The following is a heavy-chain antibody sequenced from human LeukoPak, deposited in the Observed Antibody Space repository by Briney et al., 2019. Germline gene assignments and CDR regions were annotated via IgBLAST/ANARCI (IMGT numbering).Heavy chain of an antibody. V-gene: IGHV3-7*03. J-gene: IGHJ6*02. CDR2: INEDETEK. D-gene: IGHD3-16*01. Sequence: GGSLRLSCAASGFTFSNYWMTWVRQAPGKGLGWVANINEDETEKYYVGSVKGRFTISRDNAKNSLYLQMSNLRAEDTAVYFCARGGGLDVWGQGVTVTVSS. CDR1: GFTFSNYW. CDR3: ARGGGLDV.